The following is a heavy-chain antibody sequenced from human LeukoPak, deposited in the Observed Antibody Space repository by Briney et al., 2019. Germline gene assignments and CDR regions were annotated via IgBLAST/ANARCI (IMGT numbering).Heavy chain of an antibody. CDR1: GGSFSGYY. D-gene: IGHD2-2*02. V-gene: IGHV4-34*01. CDR2: TNHSGST. CDR3: AREYCSGSSCNTCVFDI. Sequence: PSETLSLTCAVYGGSFSGYYWSWIRQPPGKGLEWIGETNHSGSTNYNPSLKSRVTISLDTSKNQFSLKLSSVTAADTSVYYCAREYCSGSSCNTCVFDIWGQGTMVTVSS. J-gene: IGHJ3*02.